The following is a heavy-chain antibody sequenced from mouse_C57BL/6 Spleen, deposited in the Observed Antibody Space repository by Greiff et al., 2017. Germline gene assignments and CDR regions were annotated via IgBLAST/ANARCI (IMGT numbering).Heavy chain of an antibody. J-gene: IGHJ2*01. CDR3: ARGTYYGSSYDFDY. CDR2: INPNNGGT. CDR1: GYTFTDYY. V-gene: IGHV1-26*01. D-gene: IGHD1-1*01. Sequence: VQLQQSGPELVKPGASVKISCKASGYTFTDYYMNWVKQSHGKSLEWIGDINPNNGGTSYNQKFKGKATLTVDKSSSTAYMELRSLTSEDSAVYYCARGTYYGSSYDFDYWGQGTTLTVSS.